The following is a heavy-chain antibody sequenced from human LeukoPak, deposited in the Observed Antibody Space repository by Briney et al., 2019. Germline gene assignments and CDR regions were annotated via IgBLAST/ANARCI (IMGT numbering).Heavy chain of an antibody. CDR2: VCTSGNNI. D-gene: IGHD3-10*01. Sequence: PGGSLRLSCAASGFTFSLYEMNWVRQAPGKGLEWVSYVCTSGNNIYYADSVKGRFTISRDNAKNSLYLQMNSLRAEDTAVYYCAREDYYGSGSSNWFDPWGQGTLVTVSS. CDR3: AREDYYGSGSSNWFDP. CDR1: GFTFSLYE. V-gene: IGHV3-48*03. J-gene: IGHJ5*02.